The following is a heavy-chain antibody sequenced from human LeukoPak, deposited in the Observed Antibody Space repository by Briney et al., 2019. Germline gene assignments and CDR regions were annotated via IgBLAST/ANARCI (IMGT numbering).Heavy chain of an antibody. CDR1: EFSFSSYT. CDR3: ARVVATNVYYFYYGMDV. V-gene: IGHV3-21*01. Sequence: GGSLRLSCAASEFSFSSYTMNWVRQAPGKGLEWVSSISNSSSYIYYADSVKGRFTISRDNAKNSLYLQMSSLRAEDTAVYYCARVVATNVYYFYYGMDVWGQGTTVTVSS. J-gene: IGHJ6*02. D-gene: IGHD5-12*01. CDR2: ISNSSSYI.